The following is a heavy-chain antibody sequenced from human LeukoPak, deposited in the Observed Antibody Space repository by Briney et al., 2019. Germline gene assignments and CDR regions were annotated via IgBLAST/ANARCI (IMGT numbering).Heavy chain of an antibody. Sequence: SETLSLTCTVSGGSISSSSYYWGWIRQPPGKGLEWIGSMYYSGSTYYNPSLKSRVTISVDTSKNQFSLKLSSVTAADTAVYYCASTWPDSSGYYFPPKRDDAFDVWGQGTAVTVSS. CDR1: GGSISSSSYY. D-gene: IGHD3-22*01. CDR2: MYYSGST. J-gene: IGHJ3*01. CDR3: ASTWPDSSGYYFPPKRDDAFDV. V-gene: IGHV4-39*01.